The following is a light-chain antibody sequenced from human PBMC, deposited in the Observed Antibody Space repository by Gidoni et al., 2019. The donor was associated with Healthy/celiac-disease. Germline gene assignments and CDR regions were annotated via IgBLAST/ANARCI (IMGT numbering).Light chain of an antibody. CDR2: GVS. CDR3: QQYNNWPPWT. Sequence: ERVMTQSPATLSVSPGERATLSCRASQSVRSTLAWYQQKPGQAPRLLIYGVSTRATGIPARFSGSGSGTEFTLTISSLQSEDFAVYYCQQYNNWPPWTFGQGTKVEIK. J-gene: IGKJ1*01. CDR1: QSVRST. V-gene: IGKV3-15*01.